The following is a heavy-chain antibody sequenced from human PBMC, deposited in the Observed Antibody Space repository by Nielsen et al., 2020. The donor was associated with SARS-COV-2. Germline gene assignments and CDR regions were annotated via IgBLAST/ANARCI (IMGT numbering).Heavy chain of an antibody. CDR2: IWYDGSNK. D-gene: IGHD5-18*01. CDR3: ARGHYTWIQLWNYYYYYMDV. Sequence: GESLKISCAASGFTFSSYGMHWVRQAPGKGLEWVAVIWYDGSNKYYADSVKGRFTISRDNAKNTLYLQMNSLRAEDTAVYYCARGHYTWIQLWNYYYYYMDVWGKGTTVTVSS. J-gene: IGHJ6*03. V-gene: IGHV3-33*01. CDR1: GFTFSSYG.